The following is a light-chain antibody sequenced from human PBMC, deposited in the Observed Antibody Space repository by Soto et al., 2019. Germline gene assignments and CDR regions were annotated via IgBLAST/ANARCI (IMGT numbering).Light chain of an antibody. CDR3: MQPTLWPPIT. V-gene: IGKV2-30*01. J-gene: IGKJ5*01. CDR2: KVS. CDR1: QSLVASYGNTY. Sequence: DVVLTQSPLSLPVTLGQPASISCRSSQSLVASYGNTYMNWFQQRPGQSPRRLIYKVSNRDSGVPDRFSGSGSGTDFTLKISRVEAEDVGVYYCMQPTLWPPITFGQGTRLEIK.